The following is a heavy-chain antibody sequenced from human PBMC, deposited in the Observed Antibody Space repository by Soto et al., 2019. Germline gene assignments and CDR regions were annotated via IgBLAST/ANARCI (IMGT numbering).Heavy chain of an antibody. CDR1: GGSISSDDYY. CDR2: IYYSGST. J-gene: IGHJ4*02. V-gene: IGHV4-30-4*01. CDR3: ARDRSNSPDYFDY. Sequence: PSETLSLTCTVSGGSISSDDYYWTWIRLPPGKGLEWIGYIYYSGSTYYNPSLKSRLTISLDTSKNQFSLKLSSVSAADTAVYYCARDRSNSPDYFDYWGQGTLVTVSS. D-gene: IGHD6-6*01.